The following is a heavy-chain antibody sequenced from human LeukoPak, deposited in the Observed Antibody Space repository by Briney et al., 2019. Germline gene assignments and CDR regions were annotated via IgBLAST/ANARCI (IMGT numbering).Heavy chain of an antibody. D-gene: IGHD3-22*01. CDR3: AREVSEGFDF. CDR2: FGTRSTSV. Sequence: GGSLRLSCAASGFTFSSYAMSWVRQAPGKGLEWVSSFGTRSTSVYHAGSVKGRFAISRDNAKNSLYLQMNSLRAEDTALYYCAREVSEGFDFWGQGTLVTVSS. CDR1: GFTFSSYA. J-gene: IGHJ4*02. V-gene: IGHV3-21*01.